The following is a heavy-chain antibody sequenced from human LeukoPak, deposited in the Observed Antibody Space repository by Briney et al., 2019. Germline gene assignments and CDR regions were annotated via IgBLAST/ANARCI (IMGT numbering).Heavy chain of an antibody. CDR2: ISSSSSYI. Sequence: GGSLRLSCAASGFTFSSYSMNWVRQAPGKGLEWVSSISSSSSYIYYADSVKGRFTISRDNAKNSLYLQMNSLRAEDTAVYYCAIYDSSGYYYRWGQGTLVTVSS. D-gene: IGHD3-22*01. J-gene: IGHJ4*02. CDR1: GFTFSSYS. V-gene: IGHV3-21*01. CDR3: AIYDSSGYYYR.